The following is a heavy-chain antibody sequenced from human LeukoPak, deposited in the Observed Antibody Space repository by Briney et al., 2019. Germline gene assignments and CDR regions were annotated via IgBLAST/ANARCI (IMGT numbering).Heavy chain of an antibody. J-gene: IGHJ5*02. CDR3: AREATTVTARGFDP. D-gene: IGHD4-17*01. CDR2: ISSSSSYI. CDR1: GFTSSSYS. Sequence: GGSLRLSCAASGFTSSSYSMNWVRQAPGKGLEWVSSISSSSSYIYYADSVKGRFTISRDNAKNSLYLQMNSLRAEDTAVYYCAREATTVTARGFDPWGQGTLVTVSS. V-gene: IGHV3-21*01.